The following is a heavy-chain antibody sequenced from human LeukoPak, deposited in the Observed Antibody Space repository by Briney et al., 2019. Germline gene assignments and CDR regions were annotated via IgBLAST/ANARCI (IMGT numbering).Heavy chain of an antibody. J-gene: IGHJ5*02. Sequence: GGSLRLSCAASGFTFSSYAMHWVRQAPGKGLEWVAVISYDGSNKYYADSVKGRFTISRDNSKNTLYLQMNSLRAEDTAVYYCARVPYYDYVWGSYRYQYNWFDPWGQGTLVTVSS. CDR3: ARVPYYDYVWGSYRYQYNWFDP. CDR2: ISYDGSNK. CDR1: GFTFSSYA. D-gene: IGHD3-16*02. V-gene: IGHV3-30*04.